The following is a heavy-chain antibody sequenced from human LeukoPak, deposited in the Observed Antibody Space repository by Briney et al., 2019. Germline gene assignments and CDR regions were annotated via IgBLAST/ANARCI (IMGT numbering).Heavy chain of an antibody. J-gene: IGHJ5*02. CDR3: AKDSGDDSDYWNWFHP. V-gene: IGHV3-23*01. Sequence: GGSLRLSCAASGFIFSTNAMSWVRQAPGKGLEWVSTIPGSGRTTYYADSVKGRFTISRDNPKNTLYLQMNSLRAEDTAVYSWAKDSGDDSDYWNWFHPWGQGTLVTVSS. D-gene: IGHD3-22*01. CDR2: IPGSGRTT. CDR1: GFIFSTNA.